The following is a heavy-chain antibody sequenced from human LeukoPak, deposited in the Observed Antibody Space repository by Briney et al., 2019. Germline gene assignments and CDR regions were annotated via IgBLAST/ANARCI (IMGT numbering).Heavy chain of an antibody. V-gene: IGHV4-39*01. J-gene: IGHJ4*02. CDR1: GGSISGGKDF. D-gene: IGHD6-13*01. Sequence: SETLSLTRAVSGGSISGGKDFWGWIRQSPAKGLELIGSIYYTGSTYYNPSLKSRVTISVDTSKSEFSLMVHSVTAADTAMYYCARRGITYSTSFFDSWGQGTLVTVAS. CDR2: IYYTGST. CDR3: ARRGITYSTSFFDS.